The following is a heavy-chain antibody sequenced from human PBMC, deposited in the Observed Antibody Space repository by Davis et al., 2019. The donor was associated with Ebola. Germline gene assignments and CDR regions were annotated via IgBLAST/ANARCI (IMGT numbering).Heavy chain of an antibody. D-gene: IGHD2-15*01. CDR2: INPSGGST. CDR1: GYTFTSYY. CDR3: ARDREYCSGGSCYSDWYFDL. V-gene: IGHV1-46*01. J-gene: IGHJ2*01. Sequence: ASVKVSCKASGYTFTSYYMHWVRQAPGQGLEWMGIINPSGGSTSYAQKFQGRVTMTRDTSTSTVYMELSSLRSEDTAVYYCARDREYCSGGSCYSDWYFDLWGRGTLVTVSS.